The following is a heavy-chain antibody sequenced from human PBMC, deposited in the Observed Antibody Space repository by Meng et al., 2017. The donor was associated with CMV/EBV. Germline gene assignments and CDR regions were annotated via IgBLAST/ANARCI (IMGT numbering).Heavy chain of an antibody. CDR2: IRSKANSYAT. CDR3: TVRIAVAGTIDY. V-gene: IGHV3-73*01. D-gene: IGHD6-19*01. Sequence: GGSLRLSCAASGFTFSGSAMHWVRQASGKGLEWVGRIRSKANSYATAYAASVKGRFTIFRDDSKNTAYLQMNSLKTEDTAVYYCTVRIAVAGTIDYWGQGTLVTVSS. CDR1: GFTFSGSA. J-gene: IGHJ4*02.